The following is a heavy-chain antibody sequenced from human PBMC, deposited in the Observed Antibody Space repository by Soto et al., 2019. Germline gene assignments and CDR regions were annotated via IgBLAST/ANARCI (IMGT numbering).Heavy chain of an antibody. V-gene: IGHV4-34*01. Sequence: SETLSLTCAVYGGSFSGYYWSWIRQPPGKGLEWIGEINHSGSTNYNPSLKSRVTISVDTSKNQFSLKLSSVTAADTAVYYCASINYYGSGSYRYYYGMDVWGQGTTVTVSS. CDR1: GGSFSGYY. D-gene: IGHD3-10*01. J-gene: IGHJ6*02. CDR3: ASINYYGSGSYRYYYGMDV. CDR2: INHSGST.